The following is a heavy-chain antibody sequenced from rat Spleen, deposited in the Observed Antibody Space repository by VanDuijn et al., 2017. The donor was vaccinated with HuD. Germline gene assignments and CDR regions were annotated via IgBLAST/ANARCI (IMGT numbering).Heavy chain of an antibody. CDR2: ISSDGGRN. D-gene: IGHD4-3*01. V-gene: IGHV5-29*01. CDR1: GFTFSDYY. CDR3: ARQDTSGYSNWFAY. J-gene: IGHJ3*01. Sequence: EVQLVESDGGLVQPGRGLKLSGAASGFTFSDYYMAWARQAPTKGLEWVATISSDGGRNFYRDSVKGRFTISRDNAKSSLYLQMDSLRSEDTATYYCARQDTSGYSNWFAYWGQGTLVTVSS.